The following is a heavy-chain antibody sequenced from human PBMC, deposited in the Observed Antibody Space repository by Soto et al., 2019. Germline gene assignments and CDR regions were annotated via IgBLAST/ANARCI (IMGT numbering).Heavy chain of an antibody. V-gene: IGHV4-31*03. D-gene: IGHD6-13*01. Sequence: SETLSLTCTVSGGSISSGGYYWSWIRQHPGKGLEWIGYIYYSGSTYYNPSLKSRVTISVDTSKNQFSLKLSSVTAADTAVYYCARGIADNSYYYYMDVWGKGTTVTVSS. CDR1: GGSISSGGYY. CDR3: ARGIADNSYYYYMDV. J-gene: IGHJ6*03. CDR2: IYYSGST.